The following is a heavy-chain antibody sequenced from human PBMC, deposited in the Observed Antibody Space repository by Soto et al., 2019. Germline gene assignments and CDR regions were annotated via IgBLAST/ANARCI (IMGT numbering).Heavy chain of an antibody. J-gene: IGHJ4*02. CDR2: IFSNDET. CDR1: GFSLSNARMG. D-gene: IGHD2-21*01. Sequence: QVTLKESGPVLVKPTETLTLTCTVSGFSLSNARMGVSWIRQPPGKALEWLAHIFSNDETAYSTSLKTRLTIYKATSKSQVVLTMANMDPVDTATYYCARTVARMDLDYWGQGTLVTVSS. CDR3: ARTVARMDLDY. V-gene: IGHV2-26*01.